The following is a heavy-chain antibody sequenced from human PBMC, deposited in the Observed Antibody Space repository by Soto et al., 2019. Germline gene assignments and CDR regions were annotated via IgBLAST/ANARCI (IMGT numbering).Heavy chain of an antibody. CDR3: AKDSYPSYGEGAFDI. J-gene: IGHJ3*02. D-gene: IGHD3-10*01. Sequence: GGSLRLSCAASGFTFDDYAMHWVRQAPGKGLEWVSGISWNSGSIGYADSVKGRFTISRDNAKNSLYLQMNSLRAEDTALYYCAKDSYPSYGEGAFDIWGQGTMVTVSS. V-gene: IGHV3-9*01. CDR2: ISWNSGSI. CDR1: GFTFDDYA.